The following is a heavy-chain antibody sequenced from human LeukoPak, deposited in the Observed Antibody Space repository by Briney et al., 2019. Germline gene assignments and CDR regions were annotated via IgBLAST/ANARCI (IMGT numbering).Heavy chain of an antibody. CDR3: AKTPDCTGYSSSWYTD. Sequence: GGSLRLSCAASGFTFSSYAMSWVRQAPGKGLEWVSAISGSGGSTYYADSVKGRFTISRDNSKNTLYLQMNSLRAEDTAVYYCAKTPDCTGYSSSWYTDWGQGTLVTVCS. CDR1: GFTFSSYA. J-gene: IGHJ4*02. D-gene: IGHD6-13*01. CDR2: ISGSGGST. V-gene: IGHV3-23*01.